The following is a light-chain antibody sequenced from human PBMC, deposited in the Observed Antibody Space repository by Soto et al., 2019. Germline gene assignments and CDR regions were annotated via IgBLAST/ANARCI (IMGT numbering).Light chain of an antibody. Sequence: EIVLTQSPATLSLSPWERATLSCRASQSVSSYLAWYQQKPGQAPRLLIYDASNRATGIPARFSGSGSGTDFTLTISSLEPEDFAVYYCQQRSNWPPTFGGGTKV. CDR2: DAS. CDR1: QSVSSY. J-gene: IGKJ4*01. CDR3: QQRSNWPPT. V-gene: IGKV3-11*01.